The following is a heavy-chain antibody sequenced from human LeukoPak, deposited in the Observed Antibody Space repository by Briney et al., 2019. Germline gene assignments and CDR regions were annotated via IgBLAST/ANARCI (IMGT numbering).Heavy chain of an antibody. J-gene: IGHJ3*02. CDR3: ARVWSGYYDAFDI. D-gene: IGHD3-3*01. CDR2: INHSGST. V-gene: IGHV4-34*01. Sequence: TSETLSLTXAVYGGSFSGYYWSWIRQPPGKGLEWIGEINHSGSTNYNPSLKSRVTISVDTSKNQFSLKLSSVTAADTAVYYCARVWSGYYDAFDIWGQGTMVTVSS. CDR1: GGSFSGYY.